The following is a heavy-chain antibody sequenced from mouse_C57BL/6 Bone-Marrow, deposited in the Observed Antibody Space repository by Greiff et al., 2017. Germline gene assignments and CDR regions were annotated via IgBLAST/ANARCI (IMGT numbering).Heavy chain of an antibody. CDR2: IYPGDGDT. V-gene: IGHV1-80*01. Sequence: VQLKESGAELVKPGASVKISCKASGYAFSSYWMNWVKQRPGKGLEWIGQIYPGDGDTNYNGKFKGKATLTADKSSSTAYMQLSSLTSEDSAVYFCARRPIYYGNFAYWGQGTLVTVSA. CDR3: ARRPIYYGNFAY. D-gene: IGHD2-1*01. J-gene: IGHJ3*01. CDR1: GYAFSSYW.